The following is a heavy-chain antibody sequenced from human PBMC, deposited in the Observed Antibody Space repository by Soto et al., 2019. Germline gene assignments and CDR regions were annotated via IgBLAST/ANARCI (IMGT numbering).Heavy chain of an antibody. CDR1: GYTFTSYD. D-gene: IGHD4-17*01. J-gene: IGHJ4*02. CDR3: ARGLEDYGSDY. CDR2: MNPNSGNT. Sequence: ASVKVSCKASGYTFTSYDISWVRQATGQGLEWMGWMNPNSGNTGYAQKFQGRVTMTRNTSISTAYMELSSLRSEDTAVDYCARGLEDYGSDYWGQGTLVTVSS. V-gene: IGHV1-8*01.